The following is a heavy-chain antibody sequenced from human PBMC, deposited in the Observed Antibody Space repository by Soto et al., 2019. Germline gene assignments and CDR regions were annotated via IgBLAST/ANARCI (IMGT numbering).Heavy chain of an antibody. CDR1: GGTFSSYA. Sequence: QVQLVQSGAEVKKPGYSVKVSCKASGGTFSSYAISWVRQAPGQGLEWMGGIIPIFGRANYGQKLQGRVTITEDESTSTAYRELGSLRSEDTAVYYSANRGGTTFFYCYGMDVWGQGTTVSVSS. CDR2: IIPIFGRA. V-gene: IGHV1-69*01. J-gene: IGHJ6*02. CDR3: ANRGGTTFFYCYGMDV. D-gene: IGHD1-1*01.